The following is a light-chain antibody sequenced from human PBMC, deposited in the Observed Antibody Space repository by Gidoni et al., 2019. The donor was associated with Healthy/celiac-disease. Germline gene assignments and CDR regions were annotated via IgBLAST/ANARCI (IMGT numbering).Light chain of an antibody. CDR1: QSVSSSY. CDR3: QAYGSSLSWT. CDR2: GAS. V-gene: IGKV3-20*01. J-gene: IGKJ1*01. Sequence: EIGSTQSTGTLSLSPGERATLSGRASQSVSSSYLAWYQQKPGQAPRLLIYGASSRATGIPGRFSGSGSGTDFTLTLSRLEPEDFAVYSCQAYGSSLSWTPGHGTKVEI.